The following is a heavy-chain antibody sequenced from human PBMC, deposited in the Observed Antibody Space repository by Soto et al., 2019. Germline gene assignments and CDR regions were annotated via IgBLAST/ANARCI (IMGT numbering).Heavy chain of an antibody. Sequence: GESLKISCKGSGYSFTSYWIGWVRQMPGKGLEWMGIIYPGDSDTRYSPSFQGQVTISADKSISTAYLQWSSLKASDTAMYYCARPVLRGSYYYYYGMDVWGQGTTVTVSS. CDR3: ARPVLRGSYYYYYGMDV. V-gene: IGHV5-51*01. CDR1: GYSFTSYW. J-gene: IGHJ6*02. CDR2: IYPGDSDT. D-gene: IGHD1-26*01.